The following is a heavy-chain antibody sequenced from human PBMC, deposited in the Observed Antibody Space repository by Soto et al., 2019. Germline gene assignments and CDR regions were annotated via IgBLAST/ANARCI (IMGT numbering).Heavy chain of an antibody. D-gene: IGHD5-18*01. Sequence: SVKVSCKASGGTFSSYAISWVRQAPGQGLEWMGGIIPIFGTANYAQKFQGRVTITADESTSTAYMELSSLRSEDTAVYYCARSKPQYSYGPYYFDYWGQGTLVTVSS. CDR3: ARSKPQYSYGPYYFDY. V-gene: IGHV1-69*13. J-gene: IGHJ4*02. CDR1: GGTFSSYA. CDR2: IIPIFGTA.